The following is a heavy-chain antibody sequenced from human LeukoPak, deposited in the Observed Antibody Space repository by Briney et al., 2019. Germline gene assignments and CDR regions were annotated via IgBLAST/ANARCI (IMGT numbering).Heavy chain of an antibody. Sequence: ASVKVSCKTSGYTFPNYDINWVRQATGQGLEWMGWMNPNSGHTGYAQKFQGRVTITRNTPITTAYMELSSLRSDDTAVYFCARGPKWSGSYYYFDFWGQGTLVTVSS. CDR2: MNPNSGHT. CDR3: ARGPKWSGSYYYFDF. V-gene: IGHV1-8*01. CDR1: GYTFPNYD. J-gene: IGHJ4*02. D-gene: IGHD1-26*01.